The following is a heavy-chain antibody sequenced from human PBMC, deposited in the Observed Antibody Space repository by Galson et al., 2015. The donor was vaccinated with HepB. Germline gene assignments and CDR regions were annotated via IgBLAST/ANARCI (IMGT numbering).Heavy chain of an antibody. CDR2: FYASGAT. Sequence: WVRQAPGKGLAWVSIFYASGATHYAGSVRGRFTVSRDNSKSMLYLQMNIVRADDTAVYYCVRATAGRVDYWGRGTLVSVSS. D-gene: IGHD2-21*02. V-gene: IGHV3-66*01. CDR3: VRATAGRVDY. J-gene: IGHJ4*02.